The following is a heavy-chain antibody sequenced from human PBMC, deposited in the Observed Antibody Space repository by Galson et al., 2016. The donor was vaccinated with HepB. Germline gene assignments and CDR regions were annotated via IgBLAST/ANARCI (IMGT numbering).Heavy chain of an antibody. V-gene: IGHV5-51*03. CDR3: TRPLDYAGYVFGH. CDR1: GYSFSDNW. D-gene: IGHD5-12*01. CDR2: IYPGDSDT. Sequence: QSGAEVKKPGESLRLSCQGLGYSFSDNWIGWVRRKPGKGLEWMGVIYPGDSDTRYSPSFEGQVTISVDKSINTAYLQWTTLKAADTAIYYCTRPLDYAGYVFGHWGQGTLVAVSS. J-gene: IGHJ4*02.